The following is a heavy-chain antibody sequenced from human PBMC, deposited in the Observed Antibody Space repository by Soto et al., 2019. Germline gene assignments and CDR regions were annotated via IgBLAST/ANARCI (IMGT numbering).Heavy chain of an antibody. J-gene: IGHJ5*02. CDR1: GYTFTSYY. CDR3: ARANGDYAVWFDP. D-gene: IGHD4-17*01. V-gene: IGHV1-46*03. CDR2: INPSGGST. Sequence: ASVKVSCKASGYTFTSYYMHWVRQAPGQGLEWMGIINPSGGSTSYAQKFQGRVTMTRDTSTSTVYMELSSPRSEDTAVYYCARANGDYAVWFDPWGQGTLVTVSS.